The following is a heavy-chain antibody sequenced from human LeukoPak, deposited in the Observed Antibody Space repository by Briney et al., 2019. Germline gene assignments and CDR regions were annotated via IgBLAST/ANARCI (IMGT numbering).Heavy chain of an antibody. V-gene: IGHV1-18*01. CDR1: GYTFTNYG. CDR2: ISAYNGNT. D-gene: IGHD6-19*01. Sequence: ASVKVSCKASGYTFTNYGISWVRQAPGQGLEWMGWISAYNGNTNYAQKFQGRVTMTTDTSTGTAYMELRSLRSDDTAVYYCARSSKQWLDYWGQGTLVTVSS. J-gene: IGHJ4*02. CDR3: ARSSKQWLDY.